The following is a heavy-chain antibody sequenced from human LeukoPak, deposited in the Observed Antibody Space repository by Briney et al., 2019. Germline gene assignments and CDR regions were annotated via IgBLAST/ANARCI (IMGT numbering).Heavy chain of an antibody. CDR1: GYSFSSHD. Sequence: GASVKVSCKASGYSFSSHDINWVRQATGQGLEWMGWMNPKSGNTDHAQKFQGRVTMSRNTSISVASLELSSLRSEDTAGYFGVRASLLRGLGGYYFDAWGQGTPVTGFS. CDR2: MNPKSGNT. V-gene: IGHV1-8*01. CDR3: VRASLLRGLGGYYFDA. D-gene: IGHD3-10*01. J-gene: IGHJ4*02.